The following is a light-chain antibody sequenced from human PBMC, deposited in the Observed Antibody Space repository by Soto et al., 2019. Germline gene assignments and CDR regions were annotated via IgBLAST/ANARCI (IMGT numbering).Light chain of an antibody. CDR3: STERHNTHVV. CDR2: DVN. J-gene: IGLJ2*01. CDR1: SSDVGSYNL. V-gene: IGLV2-23*02. Sequence: QSVLTQPASVSGSPGQSVTISCTGTSSDVGSYNLVSWYQQHPGKAPKLILYDVNKRPSGVSNRFSGSESGNTASLTLSGLLAEDDAEYYCSTERHNTHVVFGGGTKLTVL.